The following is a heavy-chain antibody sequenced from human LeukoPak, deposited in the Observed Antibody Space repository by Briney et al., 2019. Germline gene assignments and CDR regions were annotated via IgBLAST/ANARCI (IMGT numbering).Heavy chain of an antibody. J-gene: IGHJ4*01. Sequence: SQTLSLTCNVSGASINTADYYWTWIRQPPGKGLEWIGYTSYSGTPYYNPSLNSRVTISLDTSKNQFSLKLNSVTAADTAMYYCARDRYGDFEDYWGHGTLVTVSS. CDR3: ARDRYGDFEDY. D-gene: IGHD4-17*01. CDR2: TSYSGTP. CDR1: GASINTADYY. V-gene: IGHV4-30-4*08.